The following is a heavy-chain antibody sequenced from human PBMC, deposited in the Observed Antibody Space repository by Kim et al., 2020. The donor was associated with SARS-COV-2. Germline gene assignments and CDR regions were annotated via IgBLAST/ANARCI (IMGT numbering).Heavy chain of an antibody. D-gene: IGHD6-13*01. CDR3: GRERYSSGWYGMIDL. J-gene: IGHJ2*01. Sequence: SETLSLTCGVHGGSFNDYYWTWIRQFPGKGLEWIGEISQSGLTNYNPSLENRVIMSVDTAKKQLSLNLTSVSAADTAVYYCGRERYSSGWYGMIDLWGRGTLVTVPS. V-gene: IGHV4-34*01. CDR2: ISQSGLT. CDR1: GGSFNDYY.